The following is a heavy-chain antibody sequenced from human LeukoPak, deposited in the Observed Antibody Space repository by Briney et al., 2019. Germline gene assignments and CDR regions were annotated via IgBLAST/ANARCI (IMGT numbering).Heavy chain of an antibody. J-gene: IGHJ4*02. CDR1: GFTFSDYY. Sequence: SGGSLRLSCAASGFTFSDYYMSWVRQAPGKGLEWVAHIKEDGSEKRYVDSVKGRFTISRDSASLYLQMNSLRDEDTAVYYCARAPRGGYSGSYLDYWGQGTLVTVSS. D-gene: IGHD1-26*01. V-gene: IGHV3-7*01. CDR3: ARAPRGGYSGSYLDY. CDR2: IKEDGSEK.